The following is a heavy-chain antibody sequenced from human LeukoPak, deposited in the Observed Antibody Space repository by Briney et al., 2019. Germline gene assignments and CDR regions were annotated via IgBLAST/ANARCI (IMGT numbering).Heavy chain of an antibody. Sequence: GASVKVSCKASGYSFNTYGISWVRQAPGQGLEWMGWISGYNGNTNFAQKLQGRVTMTTDTSTSTAYMDLRSLRSDDTAVYYCARDQAATNTQVRFCLDWGQGTLVTVSS. CDR3: ARDQAATNTQVRFCLD. CDR2: ISGYNGNT. CDR1: GYSFNTYG. V-gene: IGHV1-18*01. J-gene: IGHJ4*02. D-gene: IGHD3-9*01.